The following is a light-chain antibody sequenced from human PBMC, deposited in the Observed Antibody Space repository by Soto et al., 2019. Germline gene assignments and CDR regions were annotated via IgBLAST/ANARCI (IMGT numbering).Light chain of an antibody. Sequence: QSALTQPASVSGSPGQSITISCTGTSSDVGGYNYVSWYQQHPGKAPKLMISEVSNRSSGVSNRFSGSKSGNTASLTISGLQAEDEADYYCSSYTSSSTRVFGTGTKLTVL. J-gene: IGLJ1*01. V-gene: IGLV2-14*01. CDR2: EVS. CDR3: SSYTSSSTRV. CDR1: SSDVGGYNY.